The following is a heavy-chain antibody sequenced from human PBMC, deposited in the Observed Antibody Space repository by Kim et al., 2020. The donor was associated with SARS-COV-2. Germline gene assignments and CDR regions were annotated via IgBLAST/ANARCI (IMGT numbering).Heavy chain of an antibody. V-gene: IGHV6-1*01. CDR3: ARDGGPSRFDY. J-gene: IGHJ4*02. CDR2: N. Sequence: NDYAVSVKSRITINPDTSKNQFSLQLNSVTPEDTAVYYCARDGGPSRFDYWGQGTLVTVSS. D-gene: IGHD3-16*01.